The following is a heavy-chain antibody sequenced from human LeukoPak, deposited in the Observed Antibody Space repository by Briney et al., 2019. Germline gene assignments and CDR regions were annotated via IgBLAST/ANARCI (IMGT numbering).Heavy chain of an antibody. D-gene: IGHD6-19*01. CDR2: INPGGTTM. V-gene: IGHV3-48*03. Sequence: GGSLRLSCAASGFMFSSYEMYWVRQAPGKGLEWVSYINPGGTTMYYADSVSGRFTISRDNAKNSLFLQMNSLRADDTAVYFCALLAVASDFDYWGQGSLVTVSP. J-gene: IGHJ4*02. CDR1: GFMFSSYE. CDR3: ALLAVASDFDY.